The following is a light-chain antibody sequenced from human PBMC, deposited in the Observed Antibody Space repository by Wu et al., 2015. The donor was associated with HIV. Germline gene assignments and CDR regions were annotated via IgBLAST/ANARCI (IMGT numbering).Light chain of an antibody. CDR2: AAS. CDR3: QQYNNWWT. CDR1: QTINND. Sequence: IVMTQSPATLSASPGERVTLSCRASQTINNDLAWYQRKPGQTPRLLIYAASTRMPGIPDRFSGRGSGTEFTLTISNLQSEDFAVYYCQQYNNWWTFGQGTKVGN. J-gene: IGKJ1*01. V-gene: IGKV3-15*01.